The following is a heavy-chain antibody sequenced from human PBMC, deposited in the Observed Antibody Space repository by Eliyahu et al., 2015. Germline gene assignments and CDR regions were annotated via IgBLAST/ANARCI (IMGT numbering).Heavy chain of an antibody. CDR3: ARDTGDGRGIHKTGGYWYFDL. Sequence: QVQLQESGPGLVKPSQTLSLTCTVSGGXISSGGYXWXWIRQYPGKGLEWIGYIYYTGSTYYNPSLKSRVTISVDTSKNQFSLYLSSVTAADTAVYYCARDTGDGRGIHKTGGYWYFDLWGRGTLVTVSS. J-gene: IGHJ2*01. V-gene: IGHV4-31*03. CDR2: IYYTGST. CDR1: GGXISSGGYX. D-gene: IGHD7-27*01.